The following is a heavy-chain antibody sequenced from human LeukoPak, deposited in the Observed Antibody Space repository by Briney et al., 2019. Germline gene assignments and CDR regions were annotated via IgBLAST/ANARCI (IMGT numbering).Heavy chain of an antibody. Sequence: ASVKVSCEASGYTFTSYYMHWVRQAPGQRLEWMGIINPNSGGTNYAQKFQGRVTMTRDTSISTAYMELSRLRPDDTAVYYCARGLITFGGVLAYWGQGTLVTVSS. CDR2: INPNSGGT. CDR1: GYTFTSYY. J-gene: IGHJ4*02. V-gene: IGHV1-2*02. D-gene: IGHD3-16*01. CDR3: ARGLITFGGVLAY.